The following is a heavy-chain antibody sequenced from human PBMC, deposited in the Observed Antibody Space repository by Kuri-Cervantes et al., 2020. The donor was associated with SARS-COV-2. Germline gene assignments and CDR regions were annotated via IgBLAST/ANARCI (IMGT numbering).Heavy chain of an antibody. D-gene: IGHD4-11*01. CDR2: IWYDGSNK. CDR3: ARAPHDYSNYKYYYGMDV. CDR1: GLTFSSYG. J-gene: IGHJ6*02. Sequence: GRSLRLSCAASGLTFSSYGMHWVRQAPGKGLEWVAVIWYDGSNKYYADSVKGRFTISRENSKNTLYLQMNSLRAEDTAVYYCARAPHDYSNYKYYYGMDVWGQGTTVTVSS. V-gene: IGHV3-33*01.